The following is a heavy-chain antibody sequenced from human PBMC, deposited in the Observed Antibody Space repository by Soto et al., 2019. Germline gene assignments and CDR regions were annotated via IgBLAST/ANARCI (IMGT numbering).Heavy chain of an antibody. CDR3: ARDPPPPDY. CDR1: GYIFTSYI. Sequence: ASVKVSCKASGYIFTSYIMHWVRQAPGQGLEWMGWISAYNGNTNYAQKLQGRVTMTTDTSTSTAYMGLRSLRSDDTAVYYCARDPPPPDYWGQGTLVTVSS. V-gene: IGHV1-18*01. CDR2: ISAYNGNT. J-gene: IGHJ4*02.